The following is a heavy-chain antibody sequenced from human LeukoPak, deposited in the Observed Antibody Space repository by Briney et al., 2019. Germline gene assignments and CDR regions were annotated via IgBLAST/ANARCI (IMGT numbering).Heavy chain of an antibody. D-gene: IGHD2-2*01. Sequence: PSETLSLTCAVSGGSISSRNWWSWVRQPPGKGLEWIGEIYHSGSTNYNPSLKSRVTISVDKSKNQFSLKLSSVTAADTAVYYCAREYCSSTSCYFGDWFDPWGQGTLVTVSS. CDR1: GGSISSRNW. CDR3: AREYCSSTSCYFGDWFDP. V-gene: IGHV4-4*02. CDR2: IYHSGST. J-gene: IGHJ5*02.